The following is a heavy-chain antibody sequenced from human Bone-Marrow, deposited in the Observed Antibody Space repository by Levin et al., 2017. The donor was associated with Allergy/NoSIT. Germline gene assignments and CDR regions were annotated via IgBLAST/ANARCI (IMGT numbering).Heavy chain of an antibody. V-gene: IGHV3-48*04. CDR3: ARDRGSHPGVTTYSYYYYYGMDV. CDR1: GFTFSSYS. Sequence: GASVKVSCAASGFTFSSYSMNWVRQAPGKGLEWVSYISSSSSTIYYADSVKGRFTISRDNAKNSLYLQMNSLRAEDTAVYYCARDRGSHPGVTTYSYYYYYGMDVWGQGTTVTVSS. J-gene: IGHJ6*02. CDR2: ISSSSSTI. D-gene: IGHD4-17*01.